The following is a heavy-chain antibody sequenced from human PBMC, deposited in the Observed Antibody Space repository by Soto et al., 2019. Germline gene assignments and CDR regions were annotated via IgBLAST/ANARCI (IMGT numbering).Heavy chain of an antibody. CDR2: IYYSGST. V-gene: IGHV4-61*08. CDR3: ARGDDYGGNWFDP. CDR1: GDTISTGGYT. Sequence: SETLSLTCDVSGDTISTGGYTWAWIRQPPGKGLEWIGYIYYSGSTNYNPSLKSRVTISVDTSKNQFSLKLSSVTAADTAVYYCARGDDYGGNWFDPWGQGTLVTVSS. D-gene: IGHD4-17*01. J-gene: IGHJ5*02.